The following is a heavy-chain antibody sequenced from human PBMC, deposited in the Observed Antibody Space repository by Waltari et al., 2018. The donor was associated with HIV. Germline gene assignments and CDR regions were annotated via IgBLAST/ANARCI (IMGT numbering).Heavy chain of an antibody. J-gene: IGHJ6*02. CDR2: ISTASTYI. D-gene: IGHD6-19*01. CDR1: GFTFRSFG. CDR3: ARSSVPVGPLYGMDV. Sequence: EMQLVESGGGLVKPGGSLSLSCAASGFTFRSFGMNWVRRAPGKGLEWVSSISTASTYIYYGDSVKGRFTISRDNAKNSLYLQMNSLRAEDTAVYFCARSSVPVGPLYGMDVWGQGTTVTVAS. V-gene: IGHV3-21*02.